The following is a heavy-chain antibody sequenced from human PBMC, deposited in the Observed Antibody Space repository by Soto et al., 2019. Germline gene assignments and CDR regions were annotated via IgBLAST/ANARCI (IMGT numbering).Heavy chain of an antibody. CDR1: GYTFTSYD. J-gene: IGHJ3*02. D-gene: IGHD3-22*01. CDR2: MNPNSGNT. CDR3: ARVGYYYDSSGYYSRGPRQDAFDI. V-gene: IGHV1-8*01. Sequence: ASVKVSCKASGYTFTSYDINWVRQATGQGLEWMGWMNPNSGNTGYAQKFQGRVTMTRNTSISTAYMELSSLRSEDTAVYYCARVGYYYDSSGYYSRGPRQDAFDIWGQGTMVTVS.